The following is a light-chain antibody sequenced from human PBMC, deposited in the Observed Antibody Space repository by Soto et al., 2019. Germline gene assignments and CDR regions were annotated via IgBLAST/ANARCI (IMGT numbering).Light chain of an antibody. CDR2: DVS. J-gene: IGLJ1*01. V-gene: IGLV2-14*01. Sequence: QSALTQPASVSGSPGQSITISCTGTSSDVGAYNYVSWYQQHPGKAPKLMIYDVSHRPSGVSHRFSGSKSGNTASLTISGLQAEDEADYYCGSYTTSSNYVFGTGTKVNVL. CDR1: SSDVGAYNY. CDR3: GSYTTSSNYV.